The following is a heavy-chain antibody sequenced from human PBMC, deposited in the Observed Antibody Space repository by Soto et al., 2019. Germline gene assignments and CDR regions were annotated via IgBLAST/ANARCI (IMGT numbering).Heavy chain of an antibody. Sequence: PGESLKISCKGPGYSFNDYWIAWVRHMPGKGLESLGIIHPDDSTIKYSPSFEGQVTISADRSISTAYLQLTFLEASDTAIYYCARTSIAGLRGYFDYWAQGTLVTVSS. V-gene: IGHV5-51*01. J-gene: IGHJ4*02. CDR3: ARTSIAGLRGYFDY. D-gene: IGHD2-15*01. CDR1: GYSFNDYW. CDR2: IHPDDSTI.